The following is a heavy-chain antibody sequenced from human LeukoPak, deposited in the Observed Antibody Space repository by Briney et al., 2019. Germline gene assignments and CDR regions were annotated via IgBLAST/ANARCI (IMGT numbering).Heavy chain of an antibody. CDR2: IRYDGSNK. V-gene: IGHV3-30*02. Sequence: GASVKVSCKASGYTFTGYYMHWVRQAPGKGLEWVAFIRYDGSNKYYADSVKGRFTISRDNSKNTLYLQMNSLRAEDTAVYYCAKDSYGDYEGYYFDYWGQGTLVTVSS. CDR3: AKDSYGDYEGYYFDY. J-gene: IGHJ4*02. CDR1: GYTFTGYY. D-gene: IGHD4-17*01.